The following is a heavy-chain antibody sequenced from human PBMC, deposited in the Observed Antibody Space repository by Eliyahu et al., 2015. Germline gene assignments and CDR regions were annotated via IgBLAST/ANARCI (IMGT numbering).Heavy chain of an antibody. J-gene: IGHJ4*02. CDR3: TTDFSY. V-gene: IGHV3-15*04. Sequence: EVELVESGGGLVKPGGSLRLSCAASGLTFSDAWMNWVRRAPGKGLEWVGRIETQIDGATTDYSPPVKGRFTISRDDSKDTLYLQMNSLKIEDTAVYYCTTDFSYWGQGTLVTVSS. D-gene: IGHD3-3*01. CDR1: GLTFSDAW. CDR2: IETQIDGATT.